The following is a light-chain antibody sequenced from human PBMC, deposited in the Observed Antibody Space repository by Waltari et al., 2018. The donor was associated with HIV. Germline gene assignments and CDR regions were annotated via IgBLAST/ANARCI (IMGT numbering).Light chain of an antibody. CDR1: SSYVDTF. CDR3: ASWDDGLSGHV. V-gene: IGLV2-11*01. CDR2: NVN. Sequence: QSALTQPHSVSGSPGQSLPISCTGPSSYVDTFVSWYQQHPGKAPKVIIYNVNNRPSGVPDRFSGSKSGTSASLVISGLRAEDEALYYCASWDDGLSGHVFGSGTTVFVL. J-gene: IGLJ1*01.